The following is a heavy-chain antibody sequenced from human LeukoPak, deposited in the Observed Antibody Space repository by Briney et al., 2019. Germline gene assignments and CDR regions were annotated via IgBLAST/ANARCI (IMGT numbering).Heavy chain of an antibody. D-gene: IGHD3-16*01. Sequence: ASVKVSCKASGYTFTGYYMHWVRQAPGQGLEWMGWINPNSGGTNYAQKFQGRVTMTRDTSISTAYMELSRLRSDDTAVYYCARDSMITFGGTDYWGQGTLVTVSS. CDR3: ARDSMITFGGTDY. CDR1: GYTFTGYY. J-gene: IGHJ4*02. CDR2: INPNSGGT. V-gene: IGHV1-2*02.